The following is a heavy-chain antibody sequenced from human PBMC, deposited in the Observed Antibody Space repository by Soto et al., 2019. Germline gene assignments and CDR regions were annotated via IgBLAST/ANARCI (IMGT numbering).Heavy chain of an antibody. CDR2: ISYDGSNK. V-gene: IGHV3-30*18. Sequence: PGGSLRLSCAASGFTFSSYGMHWVRQAPGKGLEWVAVISYDGSNKYYADSVKGRFTISRDNSKNTLYLQMNSLRAEDTAVYYCAKDMLIWLGEKGYYYYGMDVWGQGTTVTVSS. D-gene: IGHD3-10*01. J-gene: IGHJ6*02. CDR1: GFTFSSYG. CDR3: AKDMLIWLGEKGYYYYGMDV.